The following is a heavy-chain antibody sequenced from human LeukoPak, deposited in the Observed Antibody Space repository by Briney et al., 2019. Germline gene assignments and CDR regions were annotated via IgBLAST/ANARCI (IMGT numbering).Heavy chain of an antibody. J-gene: IGHJ4*02. CDR2: ISSFSSTI. CDR1: GFTFSSYR. V-gene: IGHV3-48*04. Sequence: PGGSLRLSCAASGFTFSSYRMNWVRQAPGKGLEWVSYISSFSSTIYYADSVKGRFTISRDDAKNSLYLQMNSLRAEDTAVYYCAKDLSQSIAARPGRGGFDYWGQGTLVTVSS. D-gene: IGHD6-6*01. CDR3: AKDLSQSIAARPGRGGFDY.